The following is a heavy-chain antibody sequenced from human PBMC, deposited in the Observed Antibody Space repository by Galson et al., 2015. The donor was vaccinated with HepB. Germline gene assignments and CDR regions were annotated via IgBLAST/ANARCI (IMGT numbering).Heavy chain of an antibody. V-gene: IGHV1-3*01. D-gene: IGHD6-13*01. CDR1: GYTFTSYA. J-gene: IGHJ2*01. CDR2: INAGNGNT. Sequence: SVKVSCKASGYTFTSYAMHWVRQAPGQRLEWMGWINAGNGNTKYSQKFQGRVTITRDTSASTAYMELSSLRSEDTAVYYCARSVLLEQQLVRNWYFDLWGRGTLVTVPS. CDR3: ARSVLLEQQLVRNWYFDL.